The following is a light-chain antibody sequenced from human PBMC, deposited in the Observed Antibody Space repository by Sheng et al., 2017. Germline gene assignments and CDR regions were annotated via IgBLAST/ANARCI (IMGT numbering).Light chain of an antibody. Sequence: QSALTQPASVSGSPGQSITISCTGTSSDVGAYNYVSWYQQHPGKAPKLIVYDVSKRPSGVSHRFSGSKSGITASLTISGLQAEDEADYYCSSYTSSSTLLVFGTGTKVTVL. CDR3: SSYTSSSTLLV. CDR2: DVS. J-gene: IGLJ1*01. V-gene: IGLV2-14*03. CDR1: SSDVGAYNY.